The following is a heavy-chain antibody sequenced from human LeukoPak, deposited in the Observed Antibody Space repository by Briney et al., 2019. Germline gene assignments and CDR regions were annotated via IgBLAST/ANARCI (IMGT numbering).Heavy chain of an antibody. CDR1: GYTFTSYG. D-gene: IGHD2-2*01. Sequence: ASVKVSCKASGYTFTSYGISWVRQAPGQGLEWMGWISAYNGNTNYAQKLQGSVTMTTDTSTSTAYMELRSLRSDDTAVYYCARDEPIVVVPAARGPDAFDIWGQGTMVTVSS. CDR2: ISAYNGNT. J-gene: IGHJ3*02. CDR3: ARDEPIVVVPAARGPDAFDI. V-gene: IGHV1-18*01.